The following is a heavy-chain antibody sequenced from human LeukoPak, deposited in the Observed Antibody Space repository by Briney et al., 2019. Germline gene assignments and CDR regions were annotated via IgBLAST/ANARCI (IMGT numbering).Heavy chain of an antibody. Sequence: GGSLRLSCAASGFTFSSYGMHWVRQAPGKGLEWVAIIWYDGSNKYYVDPVKGRFTISRDNSKNTLYLQMNSLRAEDTAVYYCARDARGSDYWGQGTLVTVSS. J-gene: IGHJ4*02. D-gene: IGHD3-10*01. CDR2: IWYDGSNK. CDR1: GFTFSSYG. V-gene: IGHV3-33*01. CDR3: ARDARGSDY.